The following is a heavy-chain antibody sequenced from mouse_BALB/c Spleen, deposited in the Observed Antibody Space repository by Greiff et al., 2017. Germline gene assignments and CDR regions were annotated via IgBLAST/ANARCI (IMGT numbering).Heavy chain of an antibody. D-gene: IGHD2-4*01. J-gene: IGHJ2*01. CDR2: ISYSGST. CDR1: GYSITSDYA. V-gene: IGHV3-2*02. Sequence: EVKLVESGPGLVKPSQSLSLTCTVTGYSITSDYAWNWIRQLPGNKLEWMGYISYSGSTSYNPSLKSRISITRDTSKNQFFLQLNSVTTEDTATYYCARWDYEFDYWGQGTTLTVSS. CDR3: ARWDYEFDY.